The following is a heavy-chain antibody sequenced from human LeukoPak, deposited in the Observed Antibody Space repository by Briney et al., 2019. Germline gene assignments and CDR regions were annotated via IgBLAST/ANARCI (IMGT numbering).Heavy chain of an antibody. J-gene: IGHJ6*02. CDR2: ISGSGGST. V-gene: IGHV3-23*01. CDR1: GFTFSSYA. Sequence: PGGSLRLSCAASGFTFSSYAMSWVRQAPGKGLEWVSAISGSGGSTYYADSVKGRFTISRDNSKNTLYLQMNSLRAEDTAVYYCAKDARSGSYYEYYYYGMDVWGQGTTVTVSS. CDR3: AKDARSGSYYEYYYYGMDV. D-gene: IGHD1-26*01.